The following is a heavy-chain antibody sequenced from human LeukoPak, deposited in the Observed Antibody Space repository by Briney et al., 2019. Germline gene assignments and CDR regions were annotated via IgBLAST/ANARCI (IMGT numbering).Heavy chain of an antibody. CDR1: GYTFTSYG. V-gene: IGHV1-18*01. D-gene: IGHD3-22*01. CDR3: ARSDYYDTSGPAHLSDY. CDR2: ISPNNGNT. Sequence: ASVKVSCKASGYTFTSYGITWVRQAPGQGLEWMAWISPNNGNTNYAQKLQGRVTMTTDTSTSTAYMELRSLRSDDTAVYYCARSDYYDTSGPAHLSDYWGQGTLVTVSS. J-gene: IGHJ4*02.